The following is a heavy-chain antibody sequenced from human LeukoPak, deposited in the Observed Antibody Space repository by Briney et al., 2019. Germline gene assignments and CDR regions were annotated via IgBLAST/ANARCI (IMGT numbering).Heavy chain of an antibody. CDR1: GGSISSYY. CDR2: IYYSGST. V-gene: IGHV4-59*08. J-gene: IGHJ4*02. Sequence: SETLGFTGTVSGGSISSYYWSWIRQPPGKGLEWIGYIYYSGSTNYNPSLKSRVTISVDTSKNQFSLKLSSVTAADTAVYYCARHSNYYDSSGHYLIDYWGEGTCDPLSS. D-gene: IGHD3-22*01. CDR3: ARHSNYYDSSGHYLIDY.